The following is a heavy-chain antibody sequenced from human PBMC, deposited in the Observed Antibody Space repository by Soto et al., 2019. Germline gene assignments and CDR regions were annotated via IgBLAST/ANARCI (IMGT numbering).Heavy chain of an antibody. V-gene: IGHV4-4*08. CDR1: GNSISNYY. D-gene: IGHD2-2*01. J-gene: IGHJ6*01. CDR3: ARDQYKLPYYYYYGMDV. CDR2: VHSNGNT. Sequence: SETLSLTCTVSGNSISNYYWAWIRQPPGKGLEWIGYVHSNGNTHHNPSLKSRVTISMDTSKNQFSLNLNSVTAADTAVYYCARDQYKLPYYYYYGMDVWGQGTTVT.